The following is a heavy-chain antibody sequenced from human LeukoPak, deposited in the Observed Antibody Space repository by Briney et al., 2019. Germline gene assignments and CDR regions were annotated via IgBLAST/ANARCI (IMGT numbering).Heavy chain of an antibody. D-gene: IGHD6-19*01. CDR3: ARGGGYSSGWPYDY. J-gene: IGHJ4*02. CDR1: GGSISSDY. CDR2: IYTSGST. Sequence: TSETLSLTCTVPGGSISSDYWSWIRQPAGKGLEWIGRIYTSGSTNYNPSLKSRVTMSVDTSKNQFSLKLSSVTAADTAVYYCARGGGYSSGWPYDYWGQGTLVTVSS. V-gene: IGHV4-4*07.